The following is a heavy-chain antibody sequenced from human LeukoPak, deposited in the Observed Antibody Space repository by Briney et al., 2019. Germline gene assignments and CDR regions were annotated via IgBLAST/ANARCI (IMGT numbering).Heavy chain of an antibody. CDR3: ARGGSLDVVPAAIRKTHQFDY. Sequence: ASVKVSCKASGGTFIIYAISWVRQAPGQGLEWMGGIIPIFGTANYAQKFQGRITITADKSTSTAYMELSSLRSEDTAVYYCARGGSLDVVPAAIRKTHQFDYGGQGTLGTVSS. CDR1: GGTFIIYA. J-gene: IGHJ4*02. V-gene: IGHV1-69*06. D-gene: IGHD2-2*02. CDR2: IIPIFGTA.